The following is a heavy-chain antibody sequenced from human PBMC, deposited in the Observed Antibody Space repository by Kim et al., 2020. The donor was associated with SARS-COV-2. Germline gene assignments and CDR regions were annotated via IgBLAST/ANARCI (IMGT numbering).Heavy chain of an antibody. V-gene: IGHV7-4-1*02. CDR3: ARGVWGGYGYIYS. J-gene: IGHJ4*02. CDR2: INTDTGSP. Sequence: ASVKVSCKASGYTFTNHAINWVRQAPGRGLEWMGWINTDTGSPTYAPDFTGRFVFSLDTSVSTAYLQIRSLEAEDTALYYCARGVWGGYGYIYSWGQGTLVTVSS. D-gene: IGHD3-16*01. CDR1: GYTFTNHA.